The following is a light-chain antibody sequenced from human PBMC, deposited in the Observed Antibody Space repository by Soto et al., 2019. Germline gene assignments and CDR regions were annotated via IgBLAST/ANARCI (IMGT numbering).Light chain of an antibody. CDR2: GAS. V-gene: IGKV3-20*01. CDR1: QSVSSSY. CDR3: QQYHGYT. J-gene: IGKJ2*01. Sequence: EIVLTQSPGTLSLSPGERATLSCRASQSVSSSYLAWYQQTPGQAPRLLIYGASGRATGIPDRFSGSGSGTDFTLTISRLEHDDFSVYYCQQYHGYTVGQGTKLEIK.